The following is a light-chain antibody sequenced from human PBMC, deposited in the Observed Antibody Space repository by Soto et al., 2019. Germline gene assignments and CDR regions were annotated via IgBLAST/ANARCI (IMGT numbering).Light chain of an antibody. CDR2: AAS. J-gene: IGKJ1*01. CDR1: QSVSSN. Sequence: IVMTQSPSTLSVSPGERATLSCRASQSVSSNLAWYQQKPGQVPRLLIYAASTRATGIPASFSGSGSETEFTLTSSGLQSEDLAVYYCHQYHNWPWTFGQGTKVEIK. CDR3: HQYHNWPWT. V-gene: IGKV3-15*01.